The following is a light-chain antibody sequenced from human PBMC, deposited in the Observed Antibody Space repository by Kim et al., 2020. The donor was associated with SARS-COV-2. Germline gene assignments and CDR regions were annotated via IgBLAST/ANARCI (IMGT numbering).Light chain of an antibody. CDR2: AAS. CDR1: QDSASY. V-gene: IGKV1-27*01. CDR3: EKYKNAPRT. J-gene: IGKJ1*01. Sequence: ASVGDRVTIPCRASQDSASYVAWYQQTPGTVPRLLISAASTLQSGVPSRFSGSGSGTEFTLTINGLQPEDFATYYCEKYKNAPRTFGQGTKVDIK.